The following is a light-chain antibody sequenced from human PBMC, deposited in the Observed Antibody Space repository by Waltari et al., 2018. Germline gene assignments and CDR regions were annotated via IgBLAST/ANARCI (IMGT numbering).Light chain of an antibody. J-gene: IGLJ3*02. CDR3: SAWDSNLSAWV. CDR1: NNNVGNQG. CDR2: RNN. Sequence: QAGLTQPPSVSKGLGQTATLTCTGNNNNVGNQGAAWLQQHQGHPPKLLSYRNNNRPSGISEKFSASRSGNTAALTITGRQPEDDADYDCSAWDSNLSAWVFGGGTKLTVL. V-gene: IGLV10-54*04.